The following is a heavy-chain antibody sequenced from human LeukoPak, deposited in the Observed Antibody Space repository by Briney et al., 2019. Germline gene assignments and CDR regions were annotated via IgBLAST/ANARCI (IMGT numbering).Heavy chain of an antibody. CDR3: AKDPLWRAGIAYYFDY. V-gene: IGHV3-48*03. CDR2: ISSSGSTI. CDR1: GFTFSSYE. D-gene: IGHD6-13*01. J-gene: IGHJ4*02. Sequence: GGSLRLSCAASGFTFSSYEMNWVRQAPGKGLEWVSYISSSGSTIYYADSVKGRFTISRDNAKNSLYLQMNSLRAEDTAVYYCAKDPLWRAGIAYYFDYWGQGTLVTVSS.